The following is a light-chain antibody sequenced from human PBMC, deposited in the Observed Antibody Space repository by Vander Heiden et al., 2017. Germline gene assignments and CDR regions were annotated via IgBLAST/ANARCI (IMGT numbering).Light chain of an antibody. J-gene: IGKJ1*01. CDR3: QQYNNWRT. V-gene: IGKV3-15*01. CDR2: GAS. CDR1: QSVSTN. Sequence: EIVMTQSPATLSVSPGAGATLSCRASQSVSTNLAWYQQRPGQAPRPLIHGASTRASGIPARVRGSGSGTEFTLTISSLQSEEFAVYYCQQYNNWRTFGQGTKVEIK.